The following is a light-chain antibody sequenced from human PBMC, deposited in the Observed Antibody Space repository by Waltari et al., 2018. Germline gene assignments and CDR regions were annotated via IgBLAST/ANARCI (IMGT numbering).Light chain of an antibody. J-gene: IGKJ1*01. V-gene: IGKV1-5*03. CDR1: QSISSW. CDR2: TAS. CDR3: QQYNSYWT. Sequence: DIQMTQSPSTLSASVGDRVTINCRASQSISSWLAWYQQKPGKAPKLLISTASSLESGVPSRFSGSGSGTEFTLTISSLQPDDFATYYCQQYNSYWTFGQGTKVEIK.